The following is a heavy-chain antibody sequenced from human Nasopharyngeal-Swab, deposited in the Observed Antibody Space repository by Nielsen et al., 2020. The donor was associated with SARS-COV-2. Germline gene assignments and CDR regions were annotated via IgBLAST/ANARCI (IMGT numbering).Heavy chain of an antibody. CDR2: LNSGSTTI. J-gene: IGHJ4*02. D-gene: IGHD3/OR15-3a*01. CDR3: ARDTDYSFDY. CDR1: GFPFSDYY. V-gene: IGHV3-11*04. Sequence: GESLKISCTASGFPFSDYYMSWVRQAPGKGLEWLAYLNSGSTTIFYADSVKGRFTISRDNAKNSLFLQMNSLRDEDTAVYYCARDTDYSFDYWGQGTLVTVSS.